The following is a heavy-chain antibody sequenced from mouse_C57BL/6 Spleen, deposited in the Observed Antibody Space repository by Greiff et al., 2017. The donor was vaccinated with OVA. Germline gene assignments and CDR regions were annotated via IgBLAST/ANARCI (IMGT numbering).Heavy chain of an antibody. J-gene: IGHJ3*01. CDR3: ARGDDYDGQAWFAY. Sequence: VKLVESGPGLVAPSQSLSITCTVSGFSLTSYGVHWVRQPPGKGLEWLVVIWSDGSTTYNSALKSRLSISKDNSKSQVFLKMNSLQTDDTAMYYCARGDDYDGQAWFAYWGQGTLVTVSA. V-gene: IGHV2-6*03. CDR2: IWSDGST. CDR1: GFSLTSYG. D-gene: IGHD2-4*01.